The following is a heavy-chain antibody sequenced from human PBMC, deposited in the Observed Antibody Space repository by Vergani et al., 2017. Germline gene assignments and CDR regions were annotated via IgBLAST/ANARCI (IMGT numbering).Heavy chain of an antibody. D-gene: IGHD2-2*01. CDR2: ISYDGSNK. V-gene: IGHV3-30-3*01. CDR1: GFTFSSYA. CDR3: ARDQLVVVPAASLDY. J-gene: IGHJ4*02. Sequence: QVQLVESGGGVVQPGRSLRLSCAASGFTFSSYAMHWVRQAPGKGLEWVAVISYDGSNKYYADSVKGRFTISRDNSKNTLYLQMNSLRAEDTAVYYCARDQLVVVPAASLDYWGQGTLVTVSS.